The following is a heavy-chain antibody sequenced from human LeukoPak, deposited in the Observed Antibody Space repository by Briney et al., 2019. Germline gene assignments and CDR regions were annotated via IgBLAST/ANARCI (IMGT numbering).Heavy chain of an antibody. CDR2: IKQDGSEK. CDR1: GFIFTHSW. CDR3: VRALGSSSADS. D-gene: IGHD6-6*01. V-gene: IGHV3-7*01. Sequence: GGSLRLSCAASGFIFTHSWMSWVRQAPGKGLEWVANIKQDGSEKYYVDSVEGQFTISRDNAKNSLSLQMNSQRGEDTAVYYRVRALGSSSADSWGQGTLVTVSS. J-gene: IGHJ4*02.